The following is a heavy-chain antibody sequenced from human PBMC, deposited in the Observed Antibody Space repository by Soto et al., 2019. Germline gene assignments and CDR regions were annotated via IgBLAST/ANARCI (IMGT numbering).Heavy chain of an antibody. CDR1: GFTFTNYW. Sequence: LRLSCAASGFTFTNYWIHWVRQAPGQGLVWVSRINSDGSGIRYADSVKGRFTISRDNAKNTVDLQMNSLRAEDTAVFYCAREGFTMLGGSGMDVWGQGTTVTVSS. J-gene: IGHJ6*02. D-gene: IGHD3-10*02. CDR3: AREGFTMLGGSGMDV. CDR2: INSDGSGI. V-gene: IGHV3-74*01.